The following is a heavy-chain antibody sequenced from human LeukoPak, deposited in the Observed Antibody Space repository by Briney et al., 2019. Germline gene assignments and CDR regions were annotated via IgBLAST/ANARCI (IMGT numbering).Heavy chain of an antibody. D-gene: IGHD3-10*01. CDR3: ARVGSGSYYFDY. V-gene: IGHV3-48*02. J-gene: IGHJ4*02. CDR2: ISSGSSTI. CDR1: GFTFSTYS. Sequence: GSLRLSCAASGFTFSTYSMNWVRQAPGKGLEWVSYISSGSSTIYYADSVKGRFTISRDNAKNSLYLQMHSLRDEDTAVYYCARVGSGSYYFDYWGQGTVVSVSS.